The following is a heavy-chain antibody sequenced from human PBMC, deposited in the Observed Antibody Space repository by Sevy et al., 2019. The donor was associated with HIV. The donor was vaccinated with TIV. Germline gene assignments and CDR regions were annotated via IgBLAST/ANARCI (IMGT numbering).Heavy chain of an antibody. V-gene: IGHV3-30*03. D-gene: IGHD1-1*01. CDR1: GFTFSTYG. CDR2: ASSDGSYT. J-gene: IGHJ4*02. CDR3: ARVGGYSPNWAIAY. Sequence: GGSLRLSCAASGFTFSTYGMHWVRQAPGKGLEWVAVASSDGSYTSYADSVKGRFTISRDNSRNTLYLQINNLRAGDTVVYYCARVGGYSPNWAIAYWGQGILLTVSS.